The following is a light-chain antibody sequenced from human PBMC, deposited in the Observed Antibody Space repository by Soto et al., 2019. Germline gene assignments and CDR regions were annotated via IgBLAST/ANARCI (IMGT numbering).Light chain of an antibody. CDR1: QGIARF. J-gene: IGKJ4*01. Sequence: DIQMTQSPSSVSASVGDRVTITCRASQGIARFLAWYQQKSGKAPKFLIYSASNLQPGVPSRFSGSGYGTDFTLTLSGLQHEDSATYYCQQNFSPFVTFGAGTKVEV. CDR2: SAS. CDR3: QQNFSPFVT. V-gene: IGKV1-12*01.